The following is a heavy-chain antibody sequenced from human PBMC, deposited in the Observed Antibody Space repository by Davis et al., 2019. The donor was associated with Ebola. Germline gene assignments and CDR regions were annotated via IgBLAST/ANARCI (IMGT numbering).Heavy chain of an antibody. CDR1: GFTFSNYD. CDR3: ARRIDY. Sequence: GESQKISCVASGFTFSNYDMHWVRQPTGKGLEWVSTIGTEGDTDYPATVKGRFTISRDNLKNALYLQMKSLRAEDTGVYYCARRIDYWGQGTLVTVSS. CDR2: IGTEGDT. J-gene: IGHJ4*02. V-gene: IGHV3-13*01.